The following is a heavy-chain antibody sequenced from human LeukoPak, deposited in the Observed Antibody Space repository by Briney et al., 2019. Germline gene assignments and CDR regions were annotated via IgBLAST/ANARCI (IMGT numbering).Heavy chain of an antibody. CDR2: INHGGST. J-gene: IGHJ5*02. V-gene: IGHV4-34*01. CDR3: ARGLDAWFGP. Sequence: SETLSLTCAVYGGSFSGYYWSWIRQPPGKGLEWIGEINHGGSTNYNPSLKSRVTISVDASKNQFSLKLSSVTAADTAVYYCARGLDAWFGPWGQGTLVTVSS. CDR1: GGSFSGYY.